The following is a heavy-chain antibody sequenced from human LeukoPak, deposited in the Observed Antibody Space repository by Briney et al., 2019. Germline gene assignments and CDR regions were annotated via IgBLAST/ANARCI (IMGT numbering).Heavy chain of an antibody. D-gene: IGHD3-10*01. CDR1: GYTLTELS. J-gene: IGHJ4*02. V-gene: IGHV1-24*01. CDR2: FDPEDGET. Sequence: GASVKVSCKVSGYTLTELSMHWVRQAPGKGLEWMGGFDPEDGETIYAQKFQGRVTMTEDTSTDTAYMELSSLRSEDTAVYYCATGFVGFGEPHDYWGQRTLDTVSS. CDR3: ATGFVGFGEPHDY.